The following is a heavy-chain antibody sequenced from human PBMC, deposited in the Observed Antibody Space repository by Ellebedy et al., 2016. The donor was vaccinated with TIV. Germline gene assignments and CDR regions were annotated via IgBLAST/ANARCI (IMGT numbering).Heavy chain of an antibody. CDR3: AAQSRDYVWDGDY. J-gene: IGHJ4*02. Sequence: GSLRLSCTVSGGSFSSFTYYWAWIRQPPGKGLEGIGSFYYVWATYYNPSLRSRITISLDKSNNQFSLKMRTLTAADTTVYYCAAQSRDYVWDGDYWGQGTLVTVSS. D-gene: IGHD3-10*02. CDR2: FYYVWAT. CDR1: GGSFSSFTYY. V-gene: IGHV4-39*07.